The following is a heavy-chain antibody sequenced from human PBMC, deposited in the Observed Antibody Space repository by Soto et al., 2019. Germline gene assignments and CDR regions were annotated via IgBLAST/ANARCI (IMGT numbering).Heavy chain of an antibody. CDR3: ARPILDYYDSSVLDAFDI. V-gene: IGHV5-51*01. Sequence: GESLKISCKGSGYSFTSYWIGWVRQMPGKGLEWMGIIYPGDSDTRYSPSFQGQVTISADKSISTAYLQWSSLKASDTAMYYCARPILDYYDSSVLDAFDIWGQGTMVTVSS. CDR2: IYPGDSDT. J-gene: IGHJ3*02. D-gene: IGHD3-22*01. CDR1: GYSFTSYW.